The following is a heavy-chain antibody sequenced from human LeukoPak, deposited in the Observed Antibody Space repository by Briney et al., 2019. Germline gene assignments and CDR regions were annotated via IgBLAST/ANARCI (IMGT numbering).Heavy chain of an antibody. CDR3: ASQVDDFWSGYYYFDS. CDR1: GYSISSGYY. Sequence: SETLSLTCAVSGYSISSGYYWGWIRQPQGKGLERIGSIFHSGSTYYNPSLKSRVTISVDTSKHQFSLKLSSVTAADPAVYYCASQVDDFWSGYYYFDSWGQGTLVTVSS. D-gene: IGHD3-3*01. CDR2: IFHSGST. V-gene: IGHV4-38-2*01. J-gene: IGHJ4*02.